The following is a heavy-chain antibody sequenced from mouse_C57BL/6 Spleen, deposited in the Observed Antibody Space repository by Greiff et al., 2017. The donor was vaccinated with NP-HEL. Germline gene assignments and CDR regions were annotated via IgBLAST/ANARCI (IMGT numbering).Heavy chain of an antibody. CDR2: ISSGSSTI. Sequence: VQLKESGGGLVKPGGSLKLSCAASGFTFSDYGMHWVRQAPEKGLEWVAYISSGSSTIYYADTVKGRFTISRDNAKNTLFLQMTSLRSEDTAMYYCARDYGSNFDYWGQGTTLTVSS. CDR3: ARDYGSNFDY. D-gene: IGHD1-1*01. V-gene: IGHV5-17*01. J-gene: IGHJ2*01. CDR1: GFTFSDYG.